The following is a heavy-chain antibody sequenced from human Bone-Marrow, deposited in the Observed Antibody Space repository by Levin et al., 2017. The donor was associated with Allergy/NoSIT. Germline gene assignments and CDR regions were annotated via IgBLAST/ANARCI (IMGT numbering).Heavy chain of an antibody. J-gene: IGHJ4*02. CDR2: IYHSGST. CDR3: ARAWRYCSGGSCYPTLDLDY. D-gene: IGHD2-15*01. V-gene: IGHV4-30-2*01. Sequence: SQTLSLTCAVSGGSISSGGYSWSWIRQPPGKGLEWIGYIYHSGSTYYNPSLKSRVTISVDRSKNQFSLKLSSVTAADTAVYYCARAWRYCSGGSCYPTLDLDYWGQGTLVTVSS. CDR1: GGSISSGGYS.